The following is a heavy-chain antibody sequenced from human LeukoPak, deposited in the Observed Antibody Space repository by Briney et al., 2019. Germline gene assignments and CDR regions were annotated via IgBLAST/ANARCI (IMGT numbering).Heavy chain of an antibody. Sequence: SRPTLVNPTQTLTLTCSFSRFSISTSGVGVGWIRQPPGKALEWLALIYWNDDKRYSPSVRSRLTITRDTSKNQVVLTMTNMDPVDTATYFCAHVGWPYFDYWGQGTLVTVSS. CDR3: AHVGWPYFDY. V-gene: IGHV2-5*01. D-gene: IGHD2-15*01. J-gene: IGHJ4*02. CDR1: RFSISTSGVG. CDR2: IYWNDDK.